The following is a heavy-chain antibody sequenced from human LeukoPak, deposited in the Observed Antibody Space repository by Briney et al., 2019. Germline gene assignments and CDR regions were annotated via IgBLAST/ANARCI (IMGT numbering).Heavy chain of an antibody. CDR1: GFTFSSYA. J-gene: IGHJ4*02. D-gene: IGHD6-19*01. Sequence: GGSLRLSCAASGFTFSSYAMHWVRQAPGKGLEWVAVISYDGSNKYYAASVKGRFTISRDNSKNILYLQMNSLRAEDTAVYYCATEAERPGYSSGLGFDYWGQGTLVTVSS. V-gene: IGHV3-30-3*01. CDR3: ATEAERPGYSSGLGFDY. CDR2: ISYDGSNK.